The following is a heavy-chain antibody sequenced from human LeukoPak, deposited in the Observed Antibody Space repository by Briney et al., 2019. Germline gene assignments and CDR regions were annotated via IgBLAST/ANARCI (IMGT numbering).Heavy chain of an antibody. CDR3: ARRNQQQLGAFDI. CDR2: INFDGSTA. V-gene: IGHV3-74*01. D-gene: IGHD6-13*01. CDR1: GFPFGNHW. Sequence: GGSLRLSCAASGFPFGNHWWTWVPQGPGKDLVWVARINFDGSTATYADSVKGRFTISRDNSKNTLYLQMNSLRAEDTAVYYCARRNQQQLGAFDIWGQGTVVTVSS. J-gene: IGHJ3*02.